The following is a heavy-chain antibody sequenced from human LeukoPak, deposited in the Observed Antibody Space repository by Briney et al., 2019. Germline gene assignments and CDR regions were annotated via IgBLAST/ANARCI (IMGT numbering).Heavy chain of an antibody. CDR1: GFTFSSYA. D-gene: IGHD3-16*02. J-gene: IGHJ4*02. Sequence: PGGSLRLSCAASGFTFSSYAMSWVRQAPGKGLEWVSAISGSGGSTYYADSVKGRFTISRDNSKNTLYLQMNSLRAEDTAVYYCAKDRRNYEYVWGSYLWGQGTLGTVSS. CDR2: ISGSGGST. V-gene: IGHV3-23*01. CDR3: AKDRRNYEYVWGSYL.